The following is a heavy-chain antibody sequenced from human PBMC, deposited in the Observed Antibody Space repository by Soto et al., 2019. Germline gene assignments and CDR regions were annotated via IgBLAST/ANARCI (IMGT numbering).Heavy chain of an antibody. J-gene: IGHJ6*02. Sequence: PGESLKISCKGSGYSFTNYWIGWVRQKPGKGLEWMGTIIPGGSDIRYSPSFQGQVTISADKSISTAYLQWSSLKASDTAMYYCARQGYSYTLDYYYGMDVWGQGTTVTVSS. V-gene: IGHV5-51*01. CDR1: GYSFTNYW. D-gene: IGHD5-18*01. CDR3: ARQGYSYTLDYYYGMDV. CDR2: IIPGGSDI.